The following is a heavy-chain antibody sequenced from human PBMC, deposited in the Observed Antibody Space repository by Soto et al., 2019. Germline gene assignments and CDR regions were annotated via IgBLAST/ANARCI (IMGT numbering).Heavy chain of an antibody. D-gene: IGHD6-19*01. V-gene: IGHV3-30-3*01. J-gene: IGHJ4*02. CDR3: ASPPVAGTDY. CDR2: ISYDGSNK. CDR1: GFTFSSYA. Sequence: GGSLRLSCAASGFTFSSYAMHWVRQAPGKGLEWVAVISYDGSNKYYADSVKGRFTISRDNSKNTLYLQMNSLRAEDTAVYYCASPPVAGTDYWGQGTLVTVSS.